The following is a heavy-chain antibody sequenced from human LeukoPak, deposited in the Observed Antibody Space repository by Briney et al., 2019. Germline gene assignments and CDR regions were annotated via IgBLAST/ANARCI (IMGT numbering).Heavy chain of an antibody. CDR1: GFTFSTYA. Sequence: GRSLRLSCAASGFTFSTYAMNWFRQAPGKGLEWVSSITGSGGGTYYADSVKGRFTISRDDSKNTLGLQMNSLRAEDTAVYFCARAMAVIYSYGKQDYWGQGTLVTVSS. J-gene: IGHJ4*02. CDR3: ARAMAVIYSYGKQDY. D-gene: IGHD5-18*01. CDR2: ITGSGGGT. V-gene: IGHV3-23*01.